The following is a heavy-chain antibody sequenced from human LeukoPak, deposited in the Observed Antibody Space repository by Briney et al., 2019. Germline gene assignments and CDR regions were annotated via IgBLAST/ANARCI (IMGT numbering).Heavy chain of an antibody. D-gene: IGHD3-3*01. J-gene: IGHJ4*02. CDR2: KKQDGSEK. Sequence: GGSLRLSCAASGFTFSSYWMSWVRQAPGKGLEWVANKKQDGSEKYHVDSVKGRFTISRDNAKNSLYLQMNSLRAEDTAVYYCARDWYYDFWSDPPNHYWGQGTLVTVSS. V-gene: IGHV3-7*01. CDR1: GFTFSSYW. CDR3: ARDWYYDFWSDPPNHY.